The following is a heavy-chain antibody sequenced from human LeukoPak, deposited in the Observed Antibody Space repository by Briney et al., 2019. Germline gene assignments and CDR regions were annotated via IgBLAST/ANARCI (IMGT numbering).Heavy chain of an antibody. Sequence: PGGSLRLSCAAPGFTLSNHAMHWVRRATGKGLEWVSAVGIAGDTFYPGSVKGRFTISRENAKNSLYLQMNSLRAEDTAVYYCARQMTPHGNFDYWGQGTLVTVSS. CDR2: VGIAGDT. CDR1: GFTLSNHA. V-gene: IGHV3-13*01. CDR3: ARQMTPHGNFDY. J-gene: IGHJ4*02. D-gene: IGHD1-26*01.